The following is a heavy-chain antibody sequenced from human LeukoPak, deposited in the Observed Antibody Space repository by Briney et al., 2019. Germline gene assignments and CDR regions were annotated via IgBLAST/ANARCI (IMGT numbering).Heavy chain of an antibody. J-gene: IGHJ4*02. V-gene: IGHV3-53*01. D-gene: IGHD3-22*01. CDR3: ARAPGGTQASSGYFDY. CDR2: IYSDGRT. Sequence: GGSLRLSCAASGVTVSSNYMSWVRQAPGKGLEWVSVIYSDGRTYYADSVRGRFTISRDNSKNTLYLQMNSLRAEDTAVYYCARAPGGTQASSGYFDYWGQGTLVTVSS. CDR1: GVTVSSNY.